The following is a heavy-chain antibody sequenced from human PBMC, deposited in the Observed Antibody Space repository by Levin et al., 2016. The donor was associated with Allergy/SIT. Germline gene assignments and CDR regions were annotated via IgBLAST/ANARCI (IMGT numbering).Heavy chain of an antibody. D-gene: IGHD2-21*01. CDR3: AKDPIPDYYYGMDV. Sequence: GESLKISCAASGFTFSDYYMSWIRQAPGKGLEWVSYISSSSSYTNYADSVKGRFTISRDNAKNSLYLQMNSLRAEDTAVYYCAKDPIPDYYYGMDVWGQGTTVTVSS. CDR1: GFTFSDYY. V-gene: IGHV3-11*06. J-gene: IGHJ6*02. CDR2: ISSSSSYT.